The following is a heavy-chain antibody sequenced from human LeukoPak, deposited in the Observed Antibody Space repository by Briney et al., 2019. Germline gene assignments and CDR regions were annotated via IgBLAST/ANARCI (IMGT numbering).Heavy chain of an antibody. Sequence: ASVKVSCKASGGTFSSYAISWVRQAPGQGLEWMGGIIPIFGTANYAQKFQGRVTITADESTSTAYMELSSLRSEDTAVYYCASLYYYDSSGSRYQELESPLDYWGQGTLVTVSS. J-gene: IGHJ4*02. CDR1: GGTFSSYA. V-gene: IGHV1-69*13. D-gene: IGHD3-22*01. CDR2: IIPIFGTA. CDR3: ASLYYYDSSGSRYQELESPLDY.